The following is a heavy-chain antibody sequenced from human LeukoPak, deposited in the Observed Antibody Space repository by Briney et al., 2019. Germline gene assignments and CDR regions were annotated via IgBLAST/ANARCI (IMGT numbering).Heavy chain of an antibody. CDR3: ARDLRYDFWSGYLDRGYYYYGMDV. V-gene: IGHV4-59*12. D-gene: IGHD3-3*01. Sequence: SETLSLTCTVSGGSISSYYWSWIRQPPGKGLEWIGYIYYSGSTNYNPSLKSRVTISVDTSKNQFSLKLSSVTAADTAVYYCARDLRYDFWSGYLDRGYYYYGMDVWGQGTTVTVSS. J-gene: IGHJ6*02. CDR2: IYYSGST. CDR1: GGSISSYY.